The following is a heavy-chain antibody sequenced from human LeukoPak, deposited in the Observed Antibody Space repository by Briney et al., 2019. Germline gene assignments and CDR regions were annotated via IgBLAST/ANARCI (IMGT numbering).Heavy chain of an antibody. D-gene: IGHD6-19*01. V-gene: IGHV3-66*04. J-gene: IGHJ4*02. Sequence: GGSLRLSCAASGFTFSSYAMSWVRQAPGKGLEWVSVIYSGGSTYYADSVKGRFTISRDNSKNTLYLQMNSLRAEDTAVYYCARQGTYSSAIGMGYWGQGTLVTVSS. CDR2: IYSGGST. CDR1: GFTFSSYA. CDR3: ARQGTYSSAIGMGY.